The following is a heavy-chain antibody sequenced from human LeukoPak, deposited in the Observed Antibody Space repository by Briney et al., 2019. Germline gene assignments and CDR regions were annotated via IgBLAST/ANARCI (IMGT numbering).Heavy chain of an antibody. CDR3: AHSRTFSSVAWFDP. J-gene: IGHJ5*02. D-gene: IGHD6-6*01. Sequence: ESGPTLVNPTQTLTLTCTFSGFSLSTRGVGVGWIRQPPGKALEWLALIYWDDDKRYRPSLKNRLTITKHTSKNQVVLTMTNMDPVDTATYYCAHSRTFSSVAWFDPWGQGTLVTVSS. CDR2: IYWDDDK. V-gene: IGHV2-5*02. CDR1: GFSLSTRGVG.